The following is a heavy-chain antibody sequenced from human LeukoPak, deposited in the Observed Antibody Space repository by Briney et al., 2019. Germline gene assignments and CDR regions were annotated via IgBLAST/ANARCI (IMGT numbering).Heavy chain of an antibody. J-gene: IGHJ4*02. CDR1: GFTFNAYG. CDR3: AKAAYCTSTSCHFSGYAQRPLDS. D-gene: IGHD2-2*01. V-gene: IGHV3-30*18. CDR2: ISSDGNNK. Sequence: GRSLRLSCVASGFTFNAYGIHWVRHAPGKGLELVAGISSDGNNKDYSDSVKGRFTISRDNSKNTLYLQMNSLRAEDTAVYYCAKAAYCTSTSCHFSGYAQRPLDSWGQGTLVTVSS.